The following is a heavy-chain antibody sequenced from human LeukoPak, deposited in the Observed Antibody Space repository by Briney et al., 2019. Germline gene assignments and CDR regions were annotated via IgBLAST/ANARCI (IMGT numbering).Heavy chain of an antibody. CDR3: ARDHLAGRIAAAGYIFDY. Sequence: SETLSLTCTVSGGSISSYYWSWIRQPAGKGLEWIGRIYTSGSTNYNPSLKSRVTMSVDTSKNQFSLKLSSVTAADTAVYYCARDHLAGRIAAAGYIFDYWGQGTLVTVSS. D-gene: IGHD6-13*01. CDR2: IYTSGST. J-gene: IGHJ4*02. CDR1: GGSISSYY. V-gene: IGHV4-4*07.